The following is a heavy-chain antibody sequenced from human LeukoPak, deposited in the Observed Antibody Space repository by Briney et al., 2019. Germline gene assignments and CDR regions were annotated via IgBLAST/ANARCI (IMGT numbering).Heavy chain of an antibody. J-gene: IGHJ4*02. Sequence: PSETLSLTCAVYGGSFSGYYWSWIRQPAGKGLEWIGRIYTSGDTYYNPSLKSRVTMSVDTSKNQFSLKLDSVTAADTAVYYCARDAYYYDSSGFYLVDYWGQGTVVTVSS. D-gene: IGHD3-22*01. CDR2: IYTSGDT. V-gene: IGHV4-4*07. CDR1: GGSFSGYY. CDR3: ARDAYYYDSSGFYLVDY.